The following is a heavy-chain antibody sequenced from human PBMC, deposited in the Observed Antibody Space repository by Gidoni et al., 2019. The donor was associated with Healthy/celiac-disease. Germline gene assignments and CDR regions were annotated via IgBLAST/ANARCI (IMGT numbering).Heavy chain of an antibody. Sequence: QVQLQASGPGLVNPSQTLSLTCIVSGGSISSGSYYWIWIRQPAGKAMEWIGRIYTSGSTNYNPSLKIRGNMSVDTSKNQFSLKLSSVTAADTAVYYGARDGLGMDVWGQGTTVTVSS. CDR2: IYTSGST. J-gene: IGHJ6*02. CDR3: ARDGLGMDV. V-gene: IGHV4-61*02. CDR1: GGSISSGSYY.